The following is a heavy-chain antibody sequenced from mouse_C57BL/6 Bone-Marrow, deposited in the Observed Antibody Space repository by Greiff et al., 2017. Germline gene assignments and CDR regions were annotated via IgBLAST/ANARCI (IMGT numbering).Heavy chain of an antibody. CDR1: GYTFTGYW. V-gene: IGHV1-9*01. Sequence: QVQLQQSGAELMKPGASVKLSCTASGYTFTGYWIEWVKQRPGHGLEWIGEILPGSGSTNYNEKFKGKATLTADKSSSTAYLQLSSLTYEDSAVYYCAWVEFAYWGQGTMVTVSA. J-gene: IGHJ3*01. CDR3: AWVEFAY. CDR2: ILPGSGST.